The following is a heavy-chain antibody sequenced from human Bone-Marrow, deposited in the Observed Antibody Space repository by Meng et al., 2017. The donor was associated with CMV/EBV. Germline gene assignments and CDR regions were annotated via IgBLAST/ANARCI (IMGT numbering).Heavy chain of an antibody. CDR3: ARAPRGSPGNY. J-gene: IGHJ4*02. V-gene: IGHV3-21*01. D-gene: IGHD1-26*01. Sequence: GESLKISCAASGFTFSSYSMNWVRQAPGKGLEWVSSISSSSSYIYYADSVKGRFTISRDNAKNSLYLQMNSLRAEDTAVYYCARAPRGSPGNYWGQGNLVPVSS. CDR2: ISSSSSYI. CDR1: GFTFSSYS.